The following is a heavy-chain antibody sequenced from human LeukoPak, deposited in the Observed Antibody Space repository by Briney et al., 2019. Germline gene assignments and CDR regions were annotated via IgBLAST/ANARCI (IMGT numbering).Heavy chain of an antibody. D-gene: IGHD1-14*01. Sequence: GGSLRLSCAASGFSVSNNYMSWVRQAPGKGLEGVSVIYSRGATYYADSVKGRFAISRDNSKNTLYLQMNSLRVEDTAVYYCAARNYWGQGTLVTVSS. V-gene: IGHV3-53*01. J-gene: IGHJ4*02. CDR2: IYSRGAT. CDR1: GFSVSNNY. CDR3: AARNY.